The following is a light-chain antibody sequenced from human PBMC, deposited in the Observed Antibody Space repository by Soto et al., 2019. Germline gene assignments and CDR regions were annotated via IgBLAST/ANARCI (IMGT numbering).Light chain of an antibody. CDR3: QQRSNWPSIT. J-gene: IGKJ5*01. V-gene: IGKV3D-20*02. Sequence: VLTQSPDTLSLSPGERATLSCRASQSVSSSYLAWYQQKPGQAPRLLIYDASNRATGIPARFSGSGSGTDFTLTISSLEPEDFAVYYCQQRSNWPSITFGQGTRLEIK. CDR1: QSVSSSY. CDR2: DAS.